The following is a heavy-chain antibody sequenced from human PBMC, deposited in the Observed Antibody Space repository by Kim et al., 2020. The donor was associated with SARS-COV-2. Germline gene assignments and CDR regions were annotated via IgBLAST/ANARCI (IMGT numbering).Heavy chain of an antibody. CDR2: INTDTGNP. CDR1: GYTFTNYA. V-gene: IGHV7-4-1*02. Sequence: ASVKVSCKASGYTFTNYAISWVRQAPGQGLXWMGWINTDTGNPTYAQAFTGRFVFSLDTSVSTSYLQISSLKAEDTALYYCARVIWGTSRYTDYWGQGTLVTVSS. D-gene: IGHD3-16*02. CDR3: ARVIWGTSRYTDY. J-gene: IGHJ4*02.